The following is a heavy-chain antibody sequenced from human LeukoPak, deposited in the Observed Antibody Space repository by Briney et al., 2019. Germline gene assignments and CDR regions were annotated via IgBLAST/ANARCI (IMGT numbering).Heavy chain of an antibody. CDR3: VKDMGSGSRWASLVFDY. CDR1: GFTFDDYA. Sequence: PGGSLRLSCAASGFTFDDYAMHWVRQAPGKGLEWVSGISWNSGNIGYADSVEGRFTISRDNAKNSLYLQMNSLRAEDMALYYCVKDMGSGSRWASLVFDYWGQGTLVTVSS. D-gene: IGHD3-10*01. CDR2: ISWNSGNI. V-gene: IGHV3-9*03. J-gene: IGHJ4*02.